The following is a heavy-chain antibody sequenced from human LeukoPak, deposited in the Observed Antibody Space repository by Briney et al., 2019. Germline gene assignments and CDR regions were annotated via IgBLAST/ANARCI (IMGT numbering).Heavy chain of an antibody. CDR3: ASFGEYYDILTGYRRFDY. D-gene: IGHD3-9*01. CDR2: ISWNSGSI. J-gene: IGHJ4*02. CDR1: GFTFDDYA. Sequence: GGSLRLSCAASGFTFDDYAMHWVRQAPGKGLEWVSGISWNSGSIGYADSVKGRFTISRDSAKNSLYLQMNSLRAEDTAVYYCASFGEYYDILTGYRRFDYWGQGTLVTVSS. V-gene: IGHV3-9*01.